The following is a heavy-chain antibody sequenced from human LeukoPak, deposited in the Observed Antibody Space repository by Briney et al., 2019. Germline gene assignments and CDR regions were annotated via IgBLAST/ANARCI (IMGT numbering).Heavy chain of an antibody. CDR2: INPSGGST. CDR1: GYTFTSYY. CDR3: AREYSSSWLRYYYYYMDV. J-gene: IGHJ6*03. V-gene: IGHV1-46*01. Sequence: ASVKVSCKASGYTFTSYYMHWVRQAPGQGLEWMGIINPSGGSTSYAQKFQGRVTMTRDMSTSTVYMELSSLRSEDTAVYYCAREYSSSWLRYYYYYMDVWGNGTTVTVSS. D-gene: IGHD6-13*01.